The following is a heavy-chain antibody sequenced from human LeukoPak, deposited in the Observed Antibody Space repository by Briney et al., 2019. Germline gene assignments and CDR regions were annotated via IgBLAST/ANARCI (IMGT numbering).Heavy chain of an antibody. CDR3: ARNSGSDIPFYFDY. V-gene: IGHV4-4*07. D-gene: IGHD1-26*01. J-gene: IGHJ4*02. CDR1: GGSISIYY. Sequence: SESLSLTCTVYGGSISIYYWSWIRQPAGKGLEWIGRIYTSGSTNYNPSLKSRVTMSVDTSKNQFSLKLSSVTAADTAVYYCARNSGSDIPFYFDYWGQGTLVTVSS. CDR2: IYTSGST.